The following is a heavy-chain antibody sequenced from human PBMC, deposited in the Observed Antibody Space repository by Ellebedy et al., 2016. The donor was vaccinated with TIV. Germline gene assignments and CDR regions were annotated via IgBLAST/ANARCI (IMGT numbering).Heavy chain of an antibody. Sequence: PGGSLRLSCTASGFSFSNYWMHWVRQAPGKGLEWVASINQHGSAEYHVGSVKGRFTISRDNSKSSLYLQMNSLRADDTALYCCARGGVVAGADFWGQGTLVTVSS. V-gene: IGHV3-7*03. CDR3: ARGGVVAGADF. D-gene: IGHD6-19*01. J-gene: IGHJ4*02. CDR1: GFSFSNYW. CDR2: INQHGSAE.